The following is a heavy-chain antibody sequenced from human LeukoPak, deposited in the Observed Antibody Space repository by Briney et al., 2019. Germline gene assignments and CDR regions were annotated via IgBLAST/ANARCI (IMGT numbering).Heavy chain of an antibody. Sequence: GGSLRLSCAASGFTFSHARMSWVRQAPGKGLEGIGLIKSYVRGGTTGYGAPVQGRFTLSRDDSKNIVYLQMTSLRAEDTAVYYCFDYNDSNSWDYWGQGTLVTVSS. CDR1: GFTFSHAR. CDR2: IKSYVRGGTT. CDR3: FDYNDSNSWDY. V-gene: IGHV3-15*01. J-gene: IGHJ4*02. D-gene: IGHD3-22*01.